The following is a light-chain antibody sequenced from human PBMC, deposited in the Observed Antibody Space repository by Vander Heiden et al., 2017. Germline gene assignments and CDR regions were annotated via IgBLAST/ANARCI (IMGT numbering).Light chain of an antibody. CDR1: KLGDKY. J-gene: IGLJ2*01. CDR2: QDS. V-gene: IGLV3-1*01. Sequence: SYELTQPPSVSVSPGQTASITCSGDKLGDKYACWYQQKPGQSPVLVIYQDSKRPSGIPERFSGSNSGNTATLTISGTQDMEEADYYCQAGDSSTAVVFGGGTKLTVL. CDR3: QAGDSSTAVV.